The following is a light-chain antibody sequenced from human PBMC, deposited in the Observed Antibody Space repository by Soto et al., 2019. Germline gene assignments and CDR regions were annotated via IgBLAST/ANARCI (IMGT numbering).Light chain of an antibody. Sequence: DIQMTQSPSSLCASVGDRVTITCRASQAISTTLAWFQQKPGKPPKSLIYAASSLQSGVPSRFSCSGSGTDFALTISSLQPADLATYDCQQHHDPPLTFGGGTKVEIK. CDR1: QAISTT. CDR2: AAS. CDR3: QQHHDPPLT. V-gene: IGKV1-16*01. J-gene: IGKJ4*01.